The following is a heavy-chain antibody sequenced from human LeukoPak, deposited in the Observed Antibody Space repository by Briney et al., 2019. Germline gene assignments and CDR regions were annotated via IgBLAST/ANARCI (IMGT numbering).Heavy chain of an antibody. D-gene: IGHD6-19*01. J-gene: IGHJ4*02. Sequence: TSETLSLTCTVSGGSISSSSYYWGWIRQPPGKGLEWIGSTYYSGSTYYNPSLKSRVTISVDTSKNQFSLKLSSVTAADTAVYYCVRNYNAKAVAGFDSWGQGTLVTVSS. CDR1: GGSISSSSYY. CDR3: VRNYNAKAVAGFDS. CDR2: TYYSGST. V-gene: IGHV4-39*01.